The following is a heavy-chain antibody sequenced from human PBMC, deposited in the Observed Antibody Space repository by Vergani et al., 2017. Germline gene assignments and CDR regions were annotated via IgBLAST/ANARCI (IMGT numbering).Heavy chain of an antibody. CDR2: ISSSGGST. CDR3: AKTLKDCGDSRFYYYYSGTDV. CDR1: GFTFSSYA. D-gene: IGHD4-17*01. Sequence: EVQLLESGGGLVQPGGSLRLSCAASGFTFSSYAMSWVRQAPGKGLEWVSAISSSGGSTYYADAVKGRSTISRDNSKNMLYLQMNSLKAEDTAVYYCAKTLKDCGDSRFYYYYSGTDVWGQGTTVTVSS. V-gene: IGHV3-23*01. J-gene: IGHJ6*02.